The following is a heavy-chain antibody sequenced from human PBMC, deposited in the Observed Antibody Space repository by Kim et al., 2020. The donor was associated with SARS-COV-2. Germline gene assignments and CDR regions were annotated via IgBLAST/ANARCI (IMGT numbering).Heavy chain of an antibody. V-gene: IGHV3-11*01. Sequence: GGSLRLSCAASGFTFSNYYMRWIRQAPGKGLEWVAYISSSGSTIYYADSVKGRFTISRDNAKNSLYLQMNSLRAEDTAVYYCARTTGPSGGYYLWAFGYWGEGALVTVSP. J-gene: IGHJ4*02. D-gene: IGHD3-22*01. CDR3: ARTTGPSGGYYLWAFGY. CDR2: ISSSGSTI. CDR1: GFTFSNYY.